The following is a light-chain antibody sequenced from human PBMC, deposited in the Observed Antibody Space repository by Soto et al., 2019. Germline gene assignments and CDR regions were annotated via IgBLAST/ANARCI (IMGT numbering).Light chain of an antibody. J-gene: IGKJ2*01. CDR3: QQLHSYPPYT. Sequence: IQLTQSPSSLSASVGDRVTITCRASQGISSYLAWYQQKPGKAPKLLIYAASTLQSGVPSRFRGRGSGTDFPPTISSLQPEDFATYYCQQLHSYPPYTFGQGTKLEI. CDR2: AAS. V-gene: IGKV1-9*01. CDR1: QGISSY.